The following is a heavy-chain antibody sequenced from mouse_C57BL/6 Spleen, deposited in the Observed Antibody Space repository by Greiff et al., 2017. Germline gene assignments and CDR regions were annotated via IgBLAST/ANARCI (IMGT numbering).Heavy chain of an antibody. J-gene: IGHJ2*01. V-gene: IGHV14-4*01. CDR2: IDPENGDT. D-gene: IGHD2-1*01. Sequence: EVQLQQSGAELVRPGASVKLSCTASGFNIKDDYMHWVKQRPEQGLEWIGWIDPENGDTEYASKFQGKATITAYTSSNPAYLQLSSLTSEDTAVYYCTTDCNYGYYFDYWGQGTTLTVSS. CDR3: TTDCNYGYYFDY. CDR1: GFNIKDDY.